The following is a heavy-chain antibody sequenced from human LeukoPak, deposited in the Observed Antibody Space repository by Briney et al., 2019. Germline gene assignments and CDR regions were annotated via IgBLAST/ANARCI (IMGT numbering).Heavy chain of an antibody. J-gene: IGHJ6*02. Sequence: ASVKVSCKASGGTFSSYAISWVRQAPGQGLEWMGRIIPIFGIANYAQKFQGRVTITAGKSTSTAYMELSSLRSEDTAVYYCARIGVPSVVYYYGMDVWGQGTTVTVSS. D-gene: IGHD3-3*01. CDR1: GGTFSSYA. V-gene: IGHV1-69*04. CDR3: ARIGVPSVVYYYGMDV. CDR2: IIPIFGIA.